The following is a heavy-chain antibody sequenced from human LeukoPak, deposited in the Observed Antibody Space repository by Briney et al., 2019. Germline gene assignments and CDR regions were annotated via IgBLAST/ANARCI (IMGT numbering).Heavy chain of an antibody. CDR3: AKDRYYGSGSYYAYYYYGMDV. V-gene: IGHV3-23*01. Sequence: PGGSLRLSCAASGFTFISYWMHWVRQAPGKGLEWVSAISGSGGSTYYADSVKGRFTISRDNSKNTLYLQMNSLRAEDTAVYYCAKDRYYGSGSYYAYYYYGMDVWGQGTTVTVSS. CDR1: GFTFISYW. D-gene: IGHD3-10*01. CDR2: ISGSGGST. J-gene: IGHJ6*02.